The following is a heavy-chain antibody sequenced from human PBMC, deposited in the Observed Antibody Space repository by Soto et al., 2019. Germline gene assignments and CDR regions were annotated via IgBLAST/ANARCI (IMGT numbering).Heavy chain of an antibody. D-gene: IGHD2-2*01. CDR1: GGTFSSYA. J-gene: IGHJ6*02. CDR3: ARSQGSSTSLEIYYYYYYGMDV. V-gene: IGHV1-69*01. CDR2: IIPISGTA. Sequence: QVQLVQSGAEVKKPGSSVKVSCKASGGTFSSYAISWVRQAPGQGLEWMGGIIPISGTANYVQKFQGRVTITADESTSTAYMELSSLRSEDTDVYYCARSQGSSTSLEIYYYYYYGMDVWGQGTTVTVSS.